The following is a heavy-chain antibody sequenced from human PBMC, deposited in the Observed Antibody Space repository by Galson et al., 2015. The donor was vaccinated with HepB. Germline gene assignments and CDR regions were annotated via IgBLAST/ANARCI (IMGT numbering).Heavy chain of an antibody. CDR1: GYTFTSYG. J-gene: IGHJ6*02. D-gene: IGHD2-8*01. V-gene: IGHV1-18*04. CDR3: ARSLYCTNGVCYLYGMDV. CDR2: ISAYNGNT. Sequence: SVKVSCKASGYTFTSYGISWVRQAPGQGLEWMGWISAYNGNTNYAQKLQGRVTMTTDTSTSTAYMELSSLRSEDTAVYYCARSLYCTNGVCYLYGMDVWGQGTTVTVSS.